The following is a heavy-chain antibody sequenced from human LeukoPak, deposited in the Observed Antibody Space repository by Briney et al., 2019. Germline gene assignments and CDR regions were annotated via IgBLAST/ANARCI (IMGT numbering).Heavy chain of an antibody. CDR2: IYSGGST. CDR3: AKDPTPVSTWLVKAEYFQH. J-gene: IGHJ1*01. V-gene: IGHV3-53*01. Sequence: GGSLRLSCAASGFTVSNNYMSWVRQAPGKGLEWVSVIYSGGSTYYADSVKGRFTISRDNSKNTLYLQMNSLRAEDTAVYYCAKDPTPVSTWLVKAEYFQHWGQGTLVTVSS. D-gene: IGHD6-19*01. CDR1: GFTVSNNY.